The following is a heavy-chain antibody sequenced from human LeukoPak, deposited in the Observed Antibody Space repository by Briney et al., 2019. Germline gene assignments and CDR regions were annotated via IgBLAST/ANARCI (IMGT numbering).Heavy chain of an antibody. D-gene: IGHD2-2*02. V-gene: IGHV1-69*01. J-gene: IGHJ5*02. CDR1: GGTFSSYA. CDR3: ARGYQLLYLDWFDP. CDR2: IIPIFGTA. Sequence: SVTVSCKASGGTFSSYAISWVLQAPGQGLEWMGGIIPIFGTANYAQKFQGRVTITADESTSTAYMELSSLRSEDTAVYYCARGYQLLYLDWFDPWGQGTLVTVSS.